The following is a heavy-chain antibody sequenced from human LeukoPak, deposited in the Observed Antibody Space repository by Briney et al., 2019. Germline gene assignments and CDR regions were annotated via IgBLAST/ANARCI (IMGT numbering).Heavy chain of an antibody. Sequence: GESLKISCKGSGYSFTSYWIGWVRQMPGKSLEWMGIIYPGDSDNRCSPSFQGQVTTSAEKSISTAYLQWSSLKASDTAMYYWAWTITFCGYGVDYWGQGTLGTVSP. CDR3: AWTITFCGYGVDY. V-gene: IGHV5-51*01. CDR2: IYPGDSDN. J-gene: IGHJ4*01. D-gene: IGHD5-12*01. CDR1: GYSFTSYW.